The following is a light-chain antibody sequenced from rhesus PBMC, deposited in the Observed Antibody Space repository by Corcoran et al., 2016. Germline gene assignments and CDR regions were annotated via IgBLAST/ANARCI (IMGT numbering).Light chain of an antibody. CDR1: ENVNKH. CDR2: GTS. J-gene: IGKJ3*01. Sequence: DIQMTQSPSSLSASVGDRVTITCRASENVNKHLHWYQQKPGKAPKLLIYGTSSLQTGVPSRFSGSGSGTDYTLTISTLQPEDVAIYYCHQIYGAPFTFGPGTKLD. V-gene: IGKV1-74*01. CDR3: HQIYGAPFT.